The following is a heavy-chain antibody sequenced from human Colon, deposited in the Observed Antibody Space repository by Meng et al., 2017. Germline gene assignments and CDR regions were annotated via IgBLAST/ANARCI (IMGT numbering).Heavy chain of an antibody. CDR3: TIYSSGHI. Sequence: EGQRVETGGGFVRPGGSRTPSCAVLCFTFSGSDVPWFRQASGKGLEWVGRIRSNTYATSYGASVKGRITISRDDSKSMAYLQLNSLRTEDTAVYYCTIYSSGHIWGQGTMVTVSS. D-gene: IGHD6-19*01. CDR2: IRSNTYAT. J-gene: IGHJ3*02. V-gene: IGHV3-73*02. CDR1: CFTFSGSD.